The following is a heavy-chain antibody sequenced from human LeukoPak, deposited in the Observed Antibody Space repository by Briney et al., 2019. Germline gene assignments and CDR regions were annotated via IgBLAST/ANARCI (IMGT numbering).Heavy chain of an antibody. D-gene: IGHD4-23*01. V-gene: IGHV3-7*01. J-gene: IGHJ4*02. CDR2: IKEDGSEI. CDR3: ARDRGYSSFDY. Sequence: HPGGSLRLSCEASAFTFSSYWMSWVRQASGKGLEWVANIKEDGSEINYVDSVKGRFTISRGNAKNSLFLQMNSLRVEDTAVYYCARDRGYSSFDYWGQGTLVTVSS. CDR1: AFTFSSYW.